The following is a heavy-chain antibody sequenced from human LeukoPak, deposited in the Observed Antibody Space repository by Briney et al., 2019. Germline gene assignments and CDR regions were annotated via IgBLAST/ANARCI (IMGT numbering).Heavy chain of an antibody. CDR2: IYSGGST. D-gene: IGHD3-22*01. Sequence: GGSLRLSCAASGFTVSSNYMSWVRQAPGKGLEWVSVIYSGGSTYYADSVKGRFTISRDNSKNTLSLQMNSLRAEDTAVYYCASDYYDSRGPLGYWGQGTLVTVSS. J-gene: IGHJ4*02. V-gene: IGHV3-66*01. CDR1: GFTVSSNY. CDR3: ASDYYDSRGPLGY.